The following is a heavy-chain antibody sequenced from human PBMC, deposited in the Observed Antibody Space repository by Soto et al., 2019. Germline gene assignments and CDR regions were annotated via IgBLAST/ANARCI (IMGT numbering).Heavy chain of an antibody. CDR3: ARAGIAYCSSTTCYLYYYVMDV. J-gene: IGHJ6*02. Sequence: ASVEGLLQGIWIQCHQLLYALGATGPGQGLEWMGIINPNSGSTTYAQKFQGRVTMTRDTSTSTVYMELTSLTSGDTAVYYCARAGIAYCSSTTCYLYYYVMDVWGQGTTVTVSS. CDR2: INPNSGST. V-gene: IGHV1-46*01. D-gene: IGHD2-2*01. CDR1: IQCHQLL.